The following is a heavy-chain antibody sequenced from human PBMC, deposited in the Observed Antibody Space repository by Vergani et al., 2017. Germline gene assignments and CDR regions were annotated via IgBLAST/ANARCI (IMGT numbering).Heavy chain of an antibody. Sequence: QLQLQESGPGLVKPSATLSLTCSVSGASIRSSNYYWGWIRQPPGKGLEWIASIYYSGSTYYNPSLKSRVTISVDTSKNQFSLKLSSVTAADTAVYFCARHSTVKWLVKLGWIDPGGQGILVTVSS. CDR2: IYYSGST. D-gene: IGHD6-19*01. J-gene: IGHJ5*02. V-gene: IGHV4-39*01. CDR1: GASIRSSNYY. CDR3: ARHSTVKWLVKLGWIDP.